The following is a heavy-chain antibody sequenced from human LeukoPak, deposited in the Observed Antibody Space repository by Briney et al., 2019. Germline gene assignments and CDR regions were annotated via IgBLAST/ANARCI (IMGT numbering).Heavy chain of an antibody. Sequence: PSETLSLTCTVSGYSIRSGFYWGWIRQPPGKGLEWIGYIYYSGSTNYNPSLESRVTISVDTSKNQFSLKLSSVTAADTAVYYCAREFKMATIRWFDYWGQGTLVTVSS. CDR2: IYYSGST. CDR1: GYSIRSGFY. J-gene: IGHJ4*02. D-gene: IGHD5-24*01. V-gene: IGHV4-61*01. CDR3: AREFKMATIRWFDY.